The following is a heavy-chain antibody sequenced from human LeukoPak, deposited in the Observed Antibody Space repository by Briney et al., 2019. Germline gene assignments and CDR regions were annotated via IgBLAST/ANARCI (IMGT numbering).Heavy chain of an antibody. V-gene: IGHV1-18*01. CDR1: GYTFTNCG. CDR3: ARDRGRAPFDP. Sequence: ASVKVTCKASGYTFTNCGFSWVRQAPGQGLEWMGWISANNGNTNYAQKLQGRVTMTTDTSTSTAYMELRSLRSDDTAVYYCARDRGRAPFDPWGQGTLVTVSS. D-gene: IGHD3-10*01. J-gene: IGHJ5*02. CDR2: ISANNGNT.